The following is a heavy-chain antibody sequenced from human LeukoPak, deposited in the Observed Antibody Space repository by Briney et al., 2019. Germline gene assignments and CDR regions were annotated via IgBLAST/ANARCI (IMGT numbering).Heavy chain of an antibody. Sequence: GASVKVSCKASGGTFSSYAISWVRQAPGQGLEWMGGIIPIFGTANYAQKFQGRVTITTDESTSTAYMELSSLRSEDTAVYYCARVNYDILTGYFGYWGQGTLVTVSS. D-gene: IGHD3-9*01. J-gene: IGHJ4*02. V-gene: IGHV1-69*05. CDR2: IIPIFGTA. CDR3: ARVNYDILTGYFGY. CDR1: GGTFSSYA.